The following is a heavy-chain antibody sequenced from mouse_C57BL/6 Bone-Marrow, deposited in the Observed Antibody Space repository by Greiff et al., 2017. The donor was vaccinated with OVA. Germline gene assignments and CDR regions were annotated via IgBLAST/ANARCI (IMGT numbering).Heavy chain of an antibody. CDR3: ARKGLTGTFYWYFDV. Sequence: QVQLQQPGAELVKPGASVKLSCKASGYTFTSYWMHWVKQRPGQGLEWIGMIHPNSGSTNYNEKFKSKATLTVDKSSSTAYMQLSSLTSEDSAVYYYARKGLTGTFYWYFDVWGTGTTVTVSS. J-gene: IGHJ1*03. D-gene: IGHD4-1*01. V-gene: IGHV1-64*01. CDR1: GYTFTSYW. CDR2: IHPNSGST.